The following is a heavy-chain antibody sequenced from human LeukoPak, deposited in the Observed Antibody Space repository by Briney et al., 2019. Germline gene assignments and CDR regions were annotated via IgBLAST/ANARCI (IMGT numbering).Heavy chain of an antibody. V-gene: IGHV3-23*01. CDR3: AKDAVRNTVTTVLIDY. D-gene: IGHD4-17*01. J-gene: IGHJ4*02. CDR2: ISGSGGNT. CDR1: GFTFSSYA. Sequence: GGSLRLSCAASGFTFSSYAMSWVRQAPGKGLEWVSTISGSGGNTYDADSVKGRFTISRDNSKNTLYLQMNSLRAEDTAVYYCAKDAVRNTVTTVLIDYWGQGTLVTVCS.